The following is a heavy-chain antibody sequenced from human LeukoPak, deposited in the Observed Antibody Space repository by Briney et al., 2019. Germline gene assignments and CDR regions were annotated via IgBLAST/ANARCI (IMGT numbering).Heavy chain of an antibody. CDR1: GGSFSGYY. CDR3: ARAVGYSYGYGNWFDP. V-gene: IGHV4-34*01. CDR2: MNPSGST. Sequence: SETLSLTCAVYGGSFSGYYWTWIRQTPEKGLEWIGEMNPSGSTNYNPSLKSRVTISVDTSKNQFSLKLSSVTAADTAVYYCARAVGYSYGYGNWFDPWGQGTLVTVSS. D-gene: IGHD5-18*01. J-gene: IGHJ5*02.